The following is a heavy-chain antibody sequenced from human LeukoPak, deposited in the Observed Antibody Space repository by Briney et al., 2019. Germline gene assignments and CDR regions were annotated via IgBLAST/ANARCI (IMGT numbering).Heavy chain of an antibody. V-gene: IGHV4-4*07. CDR2: IYTSGST. Sequence: SETLSLTCTVSGGSISSYYWSWIRQPAGEGLELIGRIYTSGSTNYNPSLKSRVTMSVDTSKNQFSLKLSSVTAADTAVYYCARDPSSLMSVVHSNWFDPWGQGTLVTVSS. CDR1: GGSISSYY. CDR3: ARDPSSLMSVVHSNWFDP. J-gene: IGHJ5*02. D-gene: IGHD6-13*01.